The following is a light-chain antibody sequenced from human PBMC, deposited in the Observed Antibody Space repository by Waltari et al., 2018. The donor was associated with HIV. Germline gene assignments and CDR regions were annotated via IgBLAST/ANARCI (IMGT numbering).Light chain of an antibody. J-gene: IGLJ2*01. V-gene: IGLV1-36*01. Sequence: QSVLTQPPSVSGAPRQRVTISCSGSSSNIGNNGVNWYQQLPGKAPKLVIYYDDRLPLGGSDRFSGSKSGTSASLAISGLQSEDEADYYCAAWDDSVNGRLFGGGTRLTVL. CDR2: YDD. CDR3: AAWDDSVNGRL. CDR1: SSNIGNNG.